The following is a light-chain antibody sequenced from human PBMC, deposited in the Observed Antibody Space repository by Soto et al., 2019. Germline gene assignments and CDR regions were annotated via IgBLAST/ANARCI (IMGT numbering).Light chain of an antibody. CDR2: DAS. CDR1: QSVSTY. CDR3: QQRSIWLT. J-gene: IGKJ3*01. V-gene: IGKV3-11*01. Sequence: EIVLTQSPATLSLSPGERATLSCRASQSVSTYLAWYQQKPGQAPRLLIYDASTRATDIPARFSGSGSGTDFTLTISNLEPEEFAVYYCQQRSIWLTFGCGTKVAIK.